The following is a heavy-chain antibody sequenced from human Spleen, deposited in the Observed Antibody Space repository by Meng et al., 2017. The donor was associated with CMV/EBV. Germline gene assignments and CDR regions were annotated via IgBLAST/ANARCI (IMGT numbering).Heavy chain of an antibody. V-gene: IGHV3-23*01. J-gene: IGHJ4*02. CDR2: ISAGGGST. CDR1: GLTFSNYA. D-gene: IGHD3-22*01. Sequence: GESLKISCAASGLTFSNYAMSWVRQAPGKGLEWVSSISAGGGSTYYADSVRGRFTISRDQSEKMVYLQMNSLRAEDTALYYCAKDAARSKYYYDDSDYALDYWGQGTLVTVSS. CDR3: AKDAARSKYYYDDSDYALDY.